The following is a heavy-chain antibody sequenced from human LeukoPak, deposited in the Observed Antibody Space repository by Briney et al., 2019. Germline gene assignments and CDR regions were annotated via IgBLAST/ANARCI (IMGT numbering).Heavy chain of an antibody. CDR3: ARQGGSYVGFKN. V-gene: IGHV4-31*03. J-gene: IGHJ4*02. D-gene: IGHD1-26*01. CDR1: GGSISSGGYY. CDR2: IYYSGST. Sequence: SETLSLTCTVSGGSISSGGYYWSWIRQHPGKGLEWIGYIYYSGSTYYNPSLKSRVTISVDTSKNQFSLKLSSVTAADTAVYYCARQGGSYVGFKNWGQGTLVTVSS.